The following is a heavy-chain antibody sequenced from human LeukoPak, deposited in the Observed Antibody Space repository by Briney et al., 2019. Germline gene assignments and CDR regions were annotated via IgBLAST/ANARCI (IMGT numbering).Heavy chain of an antibody. D-gene: IGHD1-26*01. V-gene: IGHV1-46*01. Sequence: ASVKVSCKASGYTFTSYYMHWVRQAPGQGLEWMGIINPSGGSTSYAQKFQGRVTMTRDMSTSTVYMELSSLRSEDTAVYFCARAVLGGPTVYYNYYHMDVWGKGTTVTVSS. J-gene: IGHJ6*03. CDR2: INPSGGST. CDR3: ARAVLGGPTVYYNYYHMDV. CDR1: GYTFTSYY.